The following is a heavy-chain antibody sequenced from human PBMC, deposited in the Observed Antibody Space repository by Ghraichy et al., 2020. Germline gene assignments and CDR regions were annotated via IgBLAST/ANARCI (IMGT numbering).Heavy chain of an antibody. CDR1: GYTFTNYA. CDR2: INAGDGNT. CDR3: ARRIYDSRGFWPFDL. J-gene: IGHJ3*01. Sequence: ASVKVSCKASGYTFTNYAMHWVRQVPGQSLEWMGWINAGDGNTRYSLQFQGRVILTRDTSATAAYMELRGLRSEDSAVYYCARRIYDSRGFWPFDLWGQGTMVTVSS. V-gene: IGHV1-3*01. D-gene: IGHD3-22*01.